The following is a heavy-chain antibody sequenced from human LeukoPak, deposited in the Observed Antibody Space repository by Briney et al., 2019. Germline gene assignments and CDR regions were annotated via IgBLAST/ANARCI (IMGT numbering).Heavy chain of an antibody. Sequence: ASVKVSCKASGGTFSSYAISWVRQAPGQGLEWMGIINPSGGSTSYAQKFQGRVTMTRDTSTSTVYMELSSLRSEDTAVYYCARDWGTKRTEIDYWGQGTLVTVSS. V-gene: IGHV1-46*01. D-gene: IGHD2-8*01. CDR2: INPSGGST. J-gene: IGHJ4*02. CDR3: ARDWGTKRTEIDY. CDR1: GGTFSSYA.